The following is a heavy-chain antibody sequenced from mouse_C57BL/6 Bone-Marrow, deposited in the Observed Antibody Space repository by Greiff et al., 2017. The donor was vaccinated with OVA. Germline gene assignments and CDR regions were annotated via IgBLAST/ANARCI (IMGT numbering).Heavy chain of an antibody. D-gene: IGHD4-1*02. CDR3: ARFSTGKTYYFDY. CDR1: GYAFTNYL. J-gene: IGHJ2*01. CDR2: INPGSGGT. V-gene: IGHV1-54*01. Sequence: QVQLKESGAELVRPGTSVKVSCKASGYAFTNYLIEWVKQRPGQDLEWIGVINPGSGGTNYNEKFKGKATLTADKSSSTAYMQLSSLTSEDSAVYFCARFSTGKTYYFDYWGQGTTLTVSS.